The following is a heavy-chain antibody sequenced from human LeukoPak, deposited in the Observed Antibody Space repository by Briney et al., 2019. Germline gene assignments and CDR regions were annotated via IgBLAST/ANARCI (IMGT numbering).Heavy chain of an antibody. CDR1: GFTFSSYS. J-gene: IGHJ4*02. Sequence: GGSLRLSCAASGFTFSSYSMNWVRQAPGKGLEWVSSISSSSSYIYYADSVKGRFTISRDNSKNTLYLQMNSLRAEDTAVYYCAKDQYSGYDHWGQGTLVTVSS. CDR2: ISSSSSYI. V-gene: IGHV3-21*04. D-gene: IGHD5-12*01. CDR3: AKDQYSGYDH.